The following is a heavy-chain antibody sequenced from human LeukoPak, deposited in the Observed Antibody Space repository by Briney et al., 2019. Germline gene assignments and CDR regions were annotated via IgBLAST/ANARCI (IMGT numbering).Heavy chain of an antibody. CDR3: ARAAYYDFWSGKGVGYYYYYMDV. J-gene: IGHJ6*03. D-gene: IGHD3-3*01. V-gene: IGHV1-69*05. CDR1: GGTFSSYA. CDR2: IIPIFGTA. Sequence: SVKVSCKASGGTFSSYATSWVRQAPGQGLEWMGRIIPIFGTANYAQKFQGRVTITTDESTSTAYMELSSLRSEDTAVYYCARAAYYDFWSGKGVGYYYYYMDVWGKGTTVTVSS.